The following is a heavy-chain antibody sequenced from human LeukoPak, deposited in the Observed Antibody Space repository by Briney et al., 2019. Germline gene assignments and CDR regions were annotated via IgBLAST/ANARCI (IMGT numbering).Heavy chain of an antibody. CDR3: ARTYYDSSGYYYDY. V-gene: IGHV4-59*08. CDR2: IYYSGST. Sequence: SDTLSLTYTLSGGSISNYYWSWIRQSPGKGLEYIGYIYYSGSTNYNPSLKSRVTVSLDTPKNQFSLKLSSVAAADTAVYYCARTYYDSSGYYYDYWGQGTLVTVSS. CDR1: GGSISNYY. D-gene: IGHD3-22*01. J-gene: IGHJ4*02.